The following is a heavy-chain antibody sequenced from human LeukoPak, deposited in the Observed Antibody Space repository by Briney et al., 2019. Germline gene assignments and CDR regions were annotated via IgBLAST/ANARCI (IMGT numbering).Heavy chain of an antibody. CDR1: GYTFTSYD. CDR3: ARGHNSYYYDISGYLDY. J-gene: IGHJ4*02. CDR2: MNPNSGNT. D-gene: IGHD3-22*01. V-gene: IGHV1-8*01. Sequence: ASVKVSCKASGYTFTSYDINWVRQATGQGLEWMGWMNPNSGNTGYAQKFQGRVTMTRNTSISTAYMELSSLRSEDTAVYYCARGHNSYYYDISGYLDYWGQGTLVTVSS.